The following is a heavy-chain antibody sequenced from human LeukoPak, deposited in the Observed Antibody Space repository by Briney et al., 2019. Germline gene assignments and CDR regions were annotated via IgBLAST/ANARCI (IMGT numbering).Heavy chain of an antibody. J-gene: IGHJ4*02. CDR1: GDSVSSNSAA. V-gene: IGHV6-1*01. D-gene: IGHD6-19*01. Sequence: SQTLSLTCAISGDSVSSNSAAWNWIRQSPSRGLEWLGRTYYRSKWYNDYAVSVKSRITVNPDTSKNQFSLQLNSVTPEDTAVYYCARSSTREIAVAVDYWGQGTLVTVSS. CDR3: ARSSTREIAVAVDY. CDR2: TYYRSKWYN.